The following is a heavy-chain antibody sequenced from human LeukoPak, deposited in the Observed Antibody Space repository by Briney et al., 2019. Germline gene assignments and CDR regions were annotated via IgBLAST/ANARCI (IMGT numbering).Heavy chain of an antibody. CDR2: INHSGST. Sequence: PSETLSLTCAAYGGSFSAYYWSWIRQPPGKGLEWIGEINHSGSTNYNPSLKSRVTISVDTSKNQFSLKLSSATAADTAVYYCARRRAVAGTWYFDLWGRGTLVTVSS. J-gene: IGHJ2*01. CDR1: GGSFSAYY. D-gene: IGHD6-19*01. CDR3: ARRRAVAGTWYFDL. V-gene: IGHV4-34*01.